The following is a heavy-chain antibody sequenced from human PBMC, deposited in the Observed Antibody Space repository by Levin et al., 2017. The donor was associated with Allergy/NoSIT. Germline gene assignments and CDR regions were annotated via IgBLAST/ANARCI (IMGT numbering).Heavy chain of an antibody. V-gene: IGHV3-23*01. J-gene: IGHJ2*01. Sequence: GGSLRLSCAASGLTFSRYAVNWVRRAPGKGLEWVSVASGSGESTYYADSVKGRFTISRDNAKNSVFLQMNRLRVEDTAIYYCAKDSLHEEVSANFWYFDLWGRGTQVAVTS. D-gene: IGHD2-15*01. CDR1: GLTFSRYA. CDR2: ASGSGEST. CDR3: AKDSLHEEVSANFWYFDL.